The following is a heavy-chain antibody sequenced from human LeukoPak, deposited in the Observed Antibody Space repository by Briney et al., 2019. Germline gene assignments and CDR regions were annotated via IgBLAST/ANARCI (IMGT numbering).Heavy chain of an antibody. J-gene: IGHJ4*02. CDR2: IREDVSAK. V-gene: IGHV3-7*01. Sequence: GGSLRLSCVASGFTFSTHGMSWVRQVPGKGLEGGADIREDVSAKYYVDSVKGRFPISRANAKKSLYLQMNSLRADASAVSYCASGYLDDFWSDHFWGQGTQVTVSS. CDR1: GFTFSTHG. CDR3: ASGYLDDFWSDHF. D-gene: IGHD3-3*01.